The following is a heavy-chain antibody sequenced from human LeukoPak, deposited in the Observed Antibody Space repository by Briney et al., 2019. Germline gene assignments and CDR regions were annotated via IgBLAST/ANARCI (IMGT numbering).Heavy chain of an antibody. Sequence: PGGSLRLSCAASGFTFSSYAMHWVRQAPGKGLEWVAIISYDGSDTYYTDSVKGRFTISGDNSKNTLYLQMNSLRVEDTAVYYCASARVVEVLATPTALDYWGQGTLVTVSS. V-gene: IGHV3-30-3*01. CDR2: ISYDGSDT. D-gene: IGHD2-2*01. CDR1: GFTFSSYA. CDR3: ASARVVEVLATPTALDY. J-gene: IGHJ4*02.